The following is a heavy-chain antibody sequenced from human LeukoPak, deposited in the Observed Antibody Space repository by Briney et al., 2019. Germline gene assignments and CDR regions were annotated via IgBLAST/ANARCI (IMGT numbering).Heavy chain of an antibody. J-gene: IGHJ5*02. CDR2: TYYRSTWYN. CDR3: ARESMTMVSKFVKGSNWFDP. D-gene: IGHD4/OR15-4a*01. Sequence: SQTLSLTCAISGDIVSSNSVTWNWIRQSPPRGLEWLGRTYYRSTWYNDYAVSVRGRITVNPDTSKNQFSLHLNSVTAADTAVYFCARESMTMVSKFVKGSNWFDPWGQGILVTVSS. V-gene: IGHV6-1*01. CDR1: GDIVSSNSVT.